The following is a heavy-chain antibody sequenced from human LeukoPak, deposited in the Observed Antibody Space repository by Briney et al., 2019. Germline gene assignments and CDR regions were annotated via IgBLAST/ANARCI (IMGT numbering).Heavy chain of an antibody. J-gene: IGHJ6*03. CDR1: GGSFSGYY. D-gene: IGHD4-17*01. V-gene: IGHV4-34*01. CDR2: INHSGST. CDR3: ARTSYGDYYYYYYMDV. Sequence: SETLSLTCAVYGGSFSGYYWSWIRQPPGKGLEWIGEINHSGSTNYNPSLKSRVTISVDTSKNQFSLKLSSVTAADTAVYYCARTSYGDYYYYYYMDVWGKGTTVTVSS.